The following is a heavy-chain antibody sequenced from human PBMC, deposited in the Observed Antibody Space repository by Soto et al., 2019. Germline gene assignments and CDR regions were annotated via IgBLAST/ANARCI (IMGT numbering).Heavy chain of an antibody. CDR3: AQSTDSRGYYSGTLDY. Sequence: QITLKESGPTLVKPTQTLTLTCSFSGFSLSTNRVGVAWIRQPPGKALEWLALIYWDDEKRYRPSVKSTLTINNVTSQNQLILTLAEMDPADTPSYSSAQSTDSRGYYSGTLDYWGQGTQVTVSS. D-gene: IGHD3-22*01. V-gene: IGHV2-5*02. CDR1: GFSLSTNRVG. CDR2: IYWDDEK. J-gene: IGHJ4*02.